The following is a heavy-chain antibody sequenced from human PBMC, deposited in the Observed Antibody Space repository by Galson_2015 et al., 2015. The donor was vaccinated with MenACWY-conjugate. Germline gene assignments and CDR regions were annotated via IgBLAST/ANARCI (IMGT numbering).Heavy chain of an antibody. CDR1: GFTFHDYG. CDR2: INWNGIST. D-gene: IGHD4-17*01. CDR3: ARDRATVTNYYYYGMDV. Sequence: SLRLSCAASGFTFHDYGMSWVRQAPGKGLERVSVINWNGISTDYADSVKGRFTISRDNAKNSLYLQMNSLRAEDTALYYCARDRATVTNYYYYGMDVWGQGTTVTVSS. J-gene: IGHJ6*02. V-gene: IGHV3-20*04.